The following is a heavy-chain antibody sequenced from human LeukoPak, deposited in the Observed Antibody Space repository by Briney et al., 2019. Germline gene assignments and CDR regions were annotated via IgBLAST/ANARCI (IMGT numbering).Heavy chain of an antibody. V-gene: IGHV5-51*01. CDR2: IYPGGSDP. Sequence: GESLKISCKGSGYSFTSYWIGWVRQMPGKGLEWMGIIYPGGSDPKYSPSFQGQVTISADKSISTAYRRWSILKASDTAVYYCARQGGGKFDPWGQGTLVTVSS. CDR1: GYSFTSYW. CDR3: ARQGGGKFDP. D-gene: IGHD3-16*01. J-gene: IGHJ5*02.